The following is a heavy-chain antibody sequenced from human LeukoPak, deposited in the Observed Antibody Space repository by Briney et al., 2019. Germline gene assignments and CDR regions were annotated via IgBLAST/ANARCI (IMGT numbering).Heavy chain of an antibody. CDR2: IIPIFGTA. V-gene: IGHV1-69*13. Sequence: ASVKVSCKASGGTFSSYAISWVRQAPGQGLEWMGGIIPIFGTANYAQKFQGRVTITADESTSTAYMELSSLRSEDTAVYYCTYCSSTSCYWNYFDYWGQGTLVTVSS. D-gene: IGHD2-2*01. J-gene: IGHJ4*02. CDR1: GGTFSSYA. CDR3: TYCSSTSCYWNYFDY.